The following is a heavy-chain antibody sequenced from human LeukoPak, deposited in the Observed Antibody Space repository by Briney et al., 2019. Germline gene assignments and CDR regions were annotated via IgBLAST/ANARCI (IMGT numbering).Heavy chain of an antibody. D-gene: IGHD6-19*01. CDR2: ISSSSTI. J-gene: IGHJ4*02. CDR1: GFTFSSYS. Sequence: GGSLRLSCAASGFTFSSYSMNWVRQAPGKGLEWVSYISSSSTIYYADSVKGRFTISRDNAKNSLHLQMNSLRAEDTAVYYCARVVAVAGTFRWGQGTLVTVSS. CDR3: ARVVAVAGTFR. V-gene: IGHV3-48*01.